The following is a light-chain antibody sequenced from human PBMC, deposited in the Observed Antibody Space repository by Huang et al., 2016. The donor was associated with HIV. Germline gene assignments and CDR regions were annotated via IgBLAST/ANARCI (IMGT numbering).Light chain of an antibody. CDR1: QGVNDN. Sequence: EIVMTQSPATLSVSPGERATLSCRASQGVNDNVAWYQQQPGQAPRLLMYGASTRATGIPARFSGSGSGTEVNLTISSLQSEDFAIYFCQQYNKWPPWTFGQGTKVEIK. V-gene: IGKV3-15*01. CDR3: QQYNKWPPWT. J-gene: IGKJ1*01. CDR2: GAS.